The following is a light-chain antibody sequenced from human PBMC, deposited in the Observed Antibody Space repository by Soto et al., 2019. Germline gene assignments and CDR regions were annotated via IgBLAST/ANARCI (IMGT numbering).Light chain of an antibody. CDR1: QRDGSNY. CDR2: SAS. Sequence: EIVLTQSPGTLSLSPGERASLSCRASQRDGSNYLAWFHQRPGQAPRLLISSASSRATDIPDRFSGSGSGTDFSLTISRLEPEDFAVYHCQQYSSSPRTLGQGTRLEIK. V-gene: IGKV3-20*01. J-gene: IGKJ5*01. CDR3: QQYSSSPRT.